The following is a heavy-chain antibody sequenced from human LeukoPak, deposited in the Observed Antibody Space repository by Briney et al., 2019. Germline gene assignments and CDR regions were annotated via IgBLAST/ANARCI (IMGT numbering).Heavy chain of an antibody. D-gene: IGHD3-10*01. CDR1: GGSISSYY. CDR2: IYYSGST. CDR3: ARVTMVRGYYYYYYMDV. V-gene: IGHV4-59*01. J-gene: IGHJ6*03. Sequence: PSETLSLTCTVSGGSISSYYWSWIRQPPGKGLEWIWYIYYSGSTNYNPSLTSRVTISVDTSKNQFSLKLSSVTAADTAVYYCARVTMVRGYYYYYYMDVWGKGTTVTISS.